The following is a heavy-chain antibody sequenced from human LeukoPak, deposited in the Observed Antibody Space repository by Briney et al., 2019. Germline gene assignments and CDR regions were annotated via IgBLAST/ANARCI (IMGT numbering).Heavy chain of an antibody. D-gene: IGHD2-2*01. CDR1: GYTFTSYY. J-gene: IGHJ4*02. CDR2: INPSGGST. V-gene: IGHV1-46*01. Sequence: ASVKVSCKASGYTFTSYYMHWVRQAPGQGLEWMGIINPSGGSTSYAQKFQGRVTITADKSTSTAYMELSSLRSEDTAVYYCARHNCSSTSCYEFDYWGQGTLVTVSS. CDR3: ARHNCSSTSCYEFDY.